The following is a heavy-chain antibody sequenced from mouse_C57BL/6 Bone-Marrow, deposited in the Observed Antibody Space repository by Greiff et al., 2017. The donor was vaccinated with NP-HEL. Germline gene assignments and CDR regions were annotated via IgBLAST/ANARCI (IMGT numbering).Heavy chain of an antibody. CDR1: GFTIKNTY. D-gene: IGHD2-5*01. J-gene: IGHJ3*01. V-gene: IGHV14-3*01. CDR3: ARSEASYYSNYMFAY. CDR2: IDPANGNT. Sequence: EVQLQQSVAELVRPGASVTLSCTASGFTIKNTYMHWVKQRPEQGLEWIGRIDPANGNTKYAPKFQGKATITADTSSNTAYLQLSSLTSEDTAIYYCARSEASYYSNYMFAYWGQGTLVTVSA.